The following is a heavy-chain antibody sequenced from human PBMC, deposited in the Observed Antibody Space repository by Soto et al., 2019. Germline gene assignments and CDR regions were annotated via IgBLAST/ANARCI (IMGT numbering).Heavy chain of an antibody. CDR3: ARERTPRTGFDY. CDR1: LGSITGYY. J-gene: IGHJ4*02. Sequence: QVQLQESGPGLVKPSETLSLTCTVSLGSITGYYWSWIRQSPGKGLEWIGCSYYTGATNYNPSLTSRVTISVHSSKNQFSLTLSSATAADTALYYCARERTPRTGFDYWGQGTLVTVSS. V-gene: IGHV4-59*01. CDR2: SYYTGAT. D-gene: IGHD1-1*01.